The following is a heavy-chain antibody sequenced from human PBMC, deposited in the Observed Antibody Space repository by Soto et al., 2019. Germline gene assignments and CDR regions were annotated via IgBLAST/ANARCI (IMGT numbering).Heavy chain of an antibody. CDR2: IHYSGTT. CDR3: AASCVGCGGFNYYGMDV. CDR1: GGSISSGVYY. V-gene: IGHV4-31*03. D-gene: IGHD2-21*01. Sequence: QVQLQESGPGLVKPSQTLSLTCTVSGGSISSGVYYWNWSRQHPVKGLEGIAYIHYSGTTYHNPALKSRVTMSVDTSKHQFSLKLSSVDAADTAVYYCAASCVGCGGFNYYGMDVW. J-gene: IGHJ6*01.